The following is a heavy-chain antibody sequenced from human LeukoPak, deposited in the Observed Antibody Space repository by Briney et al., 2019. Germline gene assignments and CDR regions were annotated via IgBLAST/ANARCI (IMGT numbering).Heavy chain of an antibody. Sequence: SETLSLTCTVSGGSISSYYWSWIRQPPGKGLEWIGYIYYSGSTNYNPSLKSRVTISVDTSKNQFSLKLSSVTAADTAVYYCARNYYYGSGSYYGDWFDPWGQGTLVTVSS. J-gene: IGHJ5*02. CDR2: IYYSGST. CDR1: GGSISSYY. CDR3: ARNYYYGSGSYYGDWFDP. V-gene: IGHV4-59*01. D-gene: IGHD3-10*01.